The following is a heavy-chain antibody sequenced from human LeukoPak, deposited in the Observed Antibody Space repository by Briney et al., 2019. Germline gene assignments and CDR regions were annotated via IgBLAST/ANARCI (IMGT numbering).Heavy chain of an antibody. D-gene: IGHD4-17*01. J-gene: IGHJ4*02. CDR3: ARVGYDDYGDYRPGDY. CDR1: GGSISIYY. V-gene: IGHV4-4*07. Sequence: SETLSLICTVCGGSISIYYWSWLRQPAGEGLVLIGRIYTSGSTNHNPSLKSRVTMSVDTSKNQFSLKLSSVTAADTAVYYCARVGYDDYGDYRPGDYWGQGTLVTVSS. CDR2: IYTSGST.